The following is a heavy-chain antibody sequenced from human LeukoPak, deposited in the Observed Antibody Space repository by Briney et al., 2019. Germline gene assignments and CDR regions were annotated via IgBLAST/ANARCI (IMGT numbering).Heavy chain of an antibody. J-gene: IGHJ6*03. D-gene: IGHD3-3*01. CDR2: IRYDGSNK. Sequence: GGSLRLSCAASGFTFSSYAMSWVRQAPGKGLEWVAFIRYDGSNKYYADSVKGRFTISRDNSKNTLYLQMSSLRTEDTAVYYCAKNLRFLGHMDVWGKGTTVTVSS. CDR1: GFTFSSYA. V-gene: IGHV3-30*02. CDR3: AKNLRFLGHMDV.